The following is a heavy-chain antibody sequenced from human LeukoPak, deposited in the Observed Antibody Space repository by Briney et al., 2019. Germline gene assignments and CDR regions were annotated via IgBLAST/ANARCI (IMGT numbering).Heavy chain of an antibody. V-gene: IGHV5-51*01. CDR3: ARTYSSSWLHYFDY. CDR1: GYTFTNYW. Sequence: GESLKISCKGSGYTFTNYWIGWVRQMPGKGLEWMGIMYPGDSDTRYSPSFQGQVTISADKSISTAYLQWSSLKASDTAIYYCARTYSSSWLHYFDYWGQGTLVTVSS. D-gene: IGHD6-13*01. J-gene: IGHJ4*02. CDR2: MYPGDSDT.